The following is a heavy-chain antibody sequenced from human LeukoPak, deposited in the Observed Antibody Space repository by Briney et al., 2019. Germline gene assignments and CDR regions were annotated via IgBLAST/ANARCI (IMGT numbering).Heavy chain of an antibody. Sequence: GGSLRLSCAASGFTFSSDSMNWVSQAAGRGREWVSSISSSSSYIYYADSVKGRFTISRDNAKNSLYLQMNSLRAEDTAVYYCAELGITMIGGVWGKGTTVTISS. CDR2: ISSSSSYI. CDR3: AELGITMIGGV. V-gene: IGHV3-21*01. CDR1: GFTFSSDS. J-gene: IGHJ6*04. D-gene: IGHD3-10*02.